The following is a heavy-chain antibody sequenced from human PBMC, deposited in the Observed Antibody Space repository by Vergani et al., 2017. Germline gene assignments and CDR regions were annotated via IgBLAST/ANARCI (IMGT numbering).Heavy chain of an antibody. Sequence: EVQLVESGGGLVKPGGSLRLSCAASGFTFSSYSMNWVRQAPGKGLEWVSSISSSSSYIYYADSVKGRFTISRDNAKNSLYLQMNSLRAEDTAVYYCARDPTEAMVYLYYYYYIDVWGKGTTVTVSS. CDR2: ISSSSSYI. D-gene: IGHD5-18*01. CDR1: GFTFSSYS. V-gene: IGHV3-21*01. J-gene: IGHJ6*03. CDR3: ARDPTEAMVYLYYYYYIDV.